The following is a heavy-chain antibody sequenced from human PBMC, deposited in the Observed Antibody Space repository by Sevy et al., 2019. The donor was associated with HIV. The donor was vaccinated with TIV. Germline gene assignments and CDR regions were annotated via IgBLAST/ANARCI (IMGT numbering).Heavy chain of an antibody. CDR3: ARDRITYYYDSSGYYTSGYGMDV. CDR2: IYSGTNT. Sequence: GGSLRLSCAASGFNVSSNYMNWVRQAPGKGLEWVSVIYSGTNTYYADSVKGRFTISRDTSKNTLYLQMNSLRAEDTAVYYCARDRITYYYDSSGYYTSGYGMDVWGQGNTLTVSS. J-gene: IGHJ6*02. V-gene: IGHV3-53*01. D-gene: IGHD3-22*01. CDR1: GFNVSSNY.